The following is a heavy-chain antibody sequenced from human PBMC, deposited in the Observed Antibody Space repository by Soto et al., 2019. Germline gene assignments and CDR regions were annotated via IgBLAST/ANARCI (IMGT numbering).Heavy chain of an antibody. CDR2: INHSGST. V-gene: IGHV4-34*01. CDR1: GGSFSGYY. J-gene: IGHJ6*02. CDR3: ARGGYCSGGSCYSYYYDMDV. Sequence: PSETLSLTCAVYGGSFSGYYWSWIRQPPGKGLEWIGEINHSGSTNYNPSLKSRVTISLDTSKNQFSLKLSSVTAADTAVYYCARGGYCSGGSCYSYYYDMDVWGQGTTVT. D-gene: IGHD2-15*01.